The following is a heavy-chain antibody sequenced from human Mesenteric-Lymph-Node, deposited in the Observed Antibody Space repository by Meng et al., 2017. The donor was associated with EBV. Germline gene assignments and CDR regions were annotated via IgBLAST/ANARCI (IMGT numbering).Heavy chain of an antibody. CDR1: GFTFSGHW. D-gene: IGHD1-1*01. Sequence: EVRLVESGGGLVQPGGCLRLSCAASGFTFSGHWMHWVRQAPGKGLVWVSRIHADGSTINYADSVKGRFTISRDNAKNTLYLQMNSLRVDDTAVYYCARDLNWNQADYWGQGTLVTVSS. J-gene: IGHJ4*02. CDR2: IHADGSTI. CDR3: ARDLNWNQADY. V-gene: IGHV3-74*01.